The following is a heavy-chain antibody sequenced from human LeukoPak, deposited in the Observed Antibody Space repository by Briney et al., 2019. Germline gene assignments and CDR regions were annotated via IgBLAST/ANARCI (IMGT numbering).Heavy chain of an antibody. J-gene: IGHJ4*02. D-gene: IGHD5-18*01. CDR1: GFTFSSYW. CDR3: ARGGGYSYGQSDY. CDR2: INYDGSST. V-gene: IGHV3-74*01. Sequence: GGSLRLSCAASGFTFSSYWMHWVRQAPGKGLVWVSRINYDGSSTSYADSVKGRFTISRDNAKNTLYLQMNSLRAEDTAVYYCARGGGYSYGQSDYWGQGTLVTASS.